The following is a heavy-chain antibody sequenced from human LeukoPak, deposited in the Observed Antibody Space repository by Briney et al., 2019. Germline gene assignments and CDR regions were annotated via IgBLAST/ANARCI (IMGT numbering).Heavy chain of an antibody. Sequence: PSETLSLTCTVSGGSISSSSYYWGWIRQPPGKGLEWIGSIYYSGSTYYNPSLKSRVTISVDTSKNQFSLKLSSVTAADTAVYYCARDGLYCSSTSCYAWFDPWGQGTLVTVSS. CDR1: GGSISSSSYY. J-gene: IGHJ5*02. CDR3: ARDGLYCSSTSCYAWFDP. V-gene: IGHV4-39*07. D-gene: IGHD2-2*01. CDR2: IYYSGST.